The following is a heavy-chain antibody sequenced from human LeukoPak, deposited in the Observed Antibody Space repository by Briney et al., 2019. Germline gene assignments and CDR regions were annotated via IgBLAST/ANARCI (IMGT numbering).Heavy chain of an antibody. CDR3: AIDRDSSGYNDY. J-gene: IGHJ4*02. CDR2: ISSSSSYI. Sequence: GGSLRLSCAASGYTFSSYGMNWVRQAPGKGLEWISFISSSSSYIYYADSLKGRFTISRDNAKNSLYLQMNSLRADDTAVYYCAIDRDSSGYNDYWGQGTLVTVSS. V-gene: IGHV3-21*01. D-gene: IGHD3-22*01. CDR1: GYTFSSYG.